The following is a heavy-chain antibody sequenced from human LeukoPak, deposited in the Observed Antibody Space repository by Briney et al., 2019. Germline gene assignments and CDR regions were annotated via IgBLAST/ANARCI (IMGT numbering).Heavy chain of an antibody. J-gene: IGHJ6*03. CDR2: INPSGDPT. D-gene: IGHD3-3*01. CDR3: ARGRNTFGRKTTKRYYYYYYMDV. V-gene: IGHV1-46*01. Sequence: GASVKVSCKASGYTFTSYYMHWVRQAPGRGLEWVGIINPSGDPTTYAQKFQGRVTMTSDMSTSTVYMELSSLRSEDTAVYYCARGRNTFGRKTTKRYYYYYYMDVWGKGTTVTISS. CDR1: GYTFTSYY.